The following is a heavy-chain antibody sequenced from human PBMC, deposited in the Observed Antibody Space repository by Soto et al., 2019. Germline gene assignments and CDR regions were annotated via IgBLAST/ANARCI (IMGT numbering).Heavy chain of an antibody. CDR2: ISSSSSYK. Sequence: GGSLRLSCAASGFTFSSYSMNWVRQAPGKGLEWVSSISSSSSYKYYADSVKGRFTISRDNAKNPLYLQMNSLRAEDTAVYYCARDGQLWFGELLYFDYWGQGTLVTVSS. J-gene: IGHJ4*02. CDR1: GFTFSSYS. D-gene: IGHD3-10*01. CDR3: ARDGQLWFGELLYFDY. V-gene: IGHV3-21*01.